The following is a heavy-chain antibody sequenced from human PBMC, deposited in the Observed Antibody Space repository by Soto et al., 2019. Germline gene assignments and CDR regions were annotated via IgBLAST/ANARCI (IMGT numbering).Heavy chain of an antibody. Sequence: QVQLVESGGGVVQPGRSLRLSCAASGFTFSSYGMHWFRQAPGKGLEWVAVIWYDGSNKYYADSVKGRFTISRDNSENTLYLQLNSLRAEDTAVYYCARDRYSSGWYDLDYWGQGTLVNVSS. D-gene: IGHD6-19*01. J-gene: IGHJ4*02. V-gene: IGHV3-33*01. CDR3: ARDRYSSGWYDLDY. CDR2: IWYDGSNK. CDR1: GFTFSSYG.